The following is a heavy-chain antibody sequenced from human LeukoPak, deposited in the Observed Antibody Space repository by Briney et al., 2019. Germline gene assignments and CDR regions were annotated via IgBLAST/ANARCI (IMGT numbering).Heavy chain of an antibody. D-gene: IGHD2-21*01. CDR2: TTRGGAGT. J-gene: IGHJ4*02. V-gene: IGHV3-23*01. CDR3: PRDHPNCVGTDCLLFDY. CDR1: GFTFSGYA. Sequence: GGSLRLSCAASGFTFSGYAMSWVRQAPGKGLEWVSTTTRGGAGTYYADSVKGRFTISRDNSKNTLYLRLNRLRAEDTAVYYCPRDHPNCVGTDCLLFDYWGQGTLVTVSS.